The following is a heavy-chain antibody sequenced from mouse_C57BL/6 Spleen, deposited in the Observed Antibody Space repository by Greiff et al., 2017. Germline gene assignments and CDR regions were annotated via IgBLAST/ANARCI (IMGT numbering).Heavy chain of an antibody. CDR1: GFTFSDYY. V-gene: IGHV5-16*01. Sequence: EVKLMESEGGLVQPGSSMKLSCTASGFTFSDYYMAWVRQVPEKGLEWVANINYDGSSTYYLDSLKSRFIISRDNAKNILYLQMSILKSEDTATYYCARDRTGSFYFDYWGQGTTLTVSS. CDR3: ARDRTGSFYFDY. J-gene: IGHJ2*01. D-gene: IGHD4-1*01. CDR2: INYDGSST.